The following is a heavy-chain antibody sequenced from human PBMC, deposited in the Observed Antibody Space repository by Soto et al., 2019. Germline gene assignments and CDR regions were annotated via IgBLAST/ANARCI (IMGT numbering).Heavy chain of an antibody. CDR2: INAGNGNT. J-gene: IGHJ3*02. CDR3: ARDIAFDI. V-gene: IGHV1-3*01. Sequence: QVQLVQSGAEVKKPGASVKVSCKASGYTFTSYAIHWVRQAPGQRLEWMGWINAGNGNTKHSQKFQGRVTITRDTSASTAYMELSSLRSEDTAVYCCARDIAFDIWGQGTMVTVSS. CDR1: GYTFTSYA.